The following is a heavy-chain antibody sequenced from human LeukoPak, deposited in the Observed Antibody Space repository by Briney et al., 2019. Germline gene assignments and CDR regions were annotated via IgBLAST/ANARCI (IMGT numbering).Heavy chain of an antibody. D-gene: IGHD3-10*01. CDR2: VIPFFGTA. V-gene: IGHV1-69*01. J-gene: IGHJ6*03. Sequence: SVKVSCKASGGTFRNYAISWVRQAPGQGLEWMGGVIPFFGTANYAQKFQGRVTITADESTNTAYMELSSLRSEDPAVYYCARLDYFGSGLYYYMDVWGKGTTVTISS. CDR1: GGTFRNYA. CDR3: ARLDYFGSGLYYYMDV.